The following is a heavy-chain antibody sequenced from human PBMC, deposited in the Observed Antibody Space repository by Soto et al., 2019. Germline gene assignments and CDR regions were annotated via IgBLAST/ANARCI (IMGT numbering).Heavy chain of an antibody. D-gene: IGHD5-12*01. CDR3: ARSRDGYNFVGDC. J-gene: IGHJ4*02. Sequence: EVQLVESGGGLVQPGGSLRLSCAASGFTLSSYWMHWVRQAPGKGLVWISHINIDGSSTSYADSVKGRFTISRDNAKNTLYLQVNSLRAEDTAVYYCARSRDGYNFVGDCWGQGTLVTVSS. V-gene: IGHV3-74*01. CDR1: GFTLSSYW. CDR2: INIDGSST.